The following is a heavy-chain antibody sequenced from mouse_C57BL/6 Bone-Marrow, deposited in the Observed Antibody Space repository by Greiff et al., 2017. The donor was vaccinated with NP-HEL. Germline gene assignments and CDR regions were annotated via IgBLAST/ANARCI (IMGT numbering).Heavy chain of an antibody. D-gene: IGHD1-1*01. J-gene: IGHJ1*03. V-gene: IGHV7-1*01. Sequence: EVKVVESGGGLVQSGRSLRLSCATSGFTFSDFYMEWVRQAPGKGLEWIAASRNKANDYTTEYSASVKGRFIVSRDTSQSILYLQMNALRAEDTAIYYCARDDYDGYWYCDVWGTGTTVTVS. CDR1: GFTFSDFY. CDR2: SRNKANDYTT. CDR3: ARDDYDGYWYCDV.